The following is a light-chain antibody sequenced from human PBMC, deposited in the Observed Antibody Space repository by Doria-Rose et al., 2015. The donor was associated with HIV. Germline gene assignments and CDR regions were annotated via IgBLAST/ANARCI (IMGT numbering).Light chain of an antibody. CDR1: QSFSSTY. Sequence: TQSPGTLSLSPGERATLSCRASQSFSSTYLAWYQQKPGQAPSLLIYDGSTRATGIPDRFSASGPGTDSTLTIKRLEPEDFALYYCHQYGTSWTFGQGTKVEI. CDR2: DGS. CDR3: HQYGTSWT. V-gene: IGKV3-20*01. J-gene: IGKJ1*01.